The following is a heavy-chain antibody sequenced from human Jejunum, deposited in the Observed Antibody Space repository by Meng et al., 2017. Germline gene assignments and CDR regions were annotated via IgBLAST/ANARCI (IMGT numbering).Heavy chain of an antibody. CDR3: AKDIRYGSASWACDS. D-gene: IGHD6-25*01. J-gene: IGHJ4*02. V-gene: IGHV3-9*01. CDR2: ISWNSGVI. CDR1: GFTFDDYA. Sequence: SLKISCAASGFTFDDYAMHWVRQAPRKGLEWVSMISWNSGVIGYADSVKGRFTISRDNTKNSLYLEMNSLRDEDTAFYFCAKDIRYGSASWACDSWGQGTLVTVSS.